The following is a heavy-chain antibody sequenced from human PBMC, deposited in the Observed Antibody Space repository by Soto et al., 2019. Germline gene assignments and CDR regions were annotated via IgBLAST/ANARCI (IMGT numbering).Heavy chain of an antibody. CDR1: GFTFSDVH. J-gene: IGHJ4*01. CDR3: VRVPFDNGWYPDY. V-gene: IGHV3-72*01. Sequence: EVQMVESGGALVQPGGSLSLSCEASGFTFSDVHMDWVRQAPGKGLEWVGRVRNKIHYYSTHYAASVKDRFTVSRDDSKNSLYLQMDSLRTEDTGVYFCVRVPFDNGWYPDYWGRGTLVTVSS. D-gene: IGHD6-19*01. CDR2: VRNKIHYYST.